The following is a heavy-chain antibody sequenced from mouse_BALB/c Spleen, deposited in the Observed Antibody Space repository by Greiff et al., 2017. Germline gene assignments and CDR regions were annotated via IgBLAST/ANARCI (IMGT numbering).Heavy chain of an antibody. Sequence: VESGGGLVKPGGSLKLSCAASGFTFSSYTMSWVRQTPEKRLEWVATISSGGSYTYYPDSVKGRFTISRDNAKNTLYLQMSSLKSEDTAMYYCTRGFAYWGQGTLVTVSA. CDR2: ISSGGSYT. V-gene: IGHV5-6-4*01. J-gene: IGHJ3*01. CDR3: TRGFAY. CDR1: GFTFSSYT.